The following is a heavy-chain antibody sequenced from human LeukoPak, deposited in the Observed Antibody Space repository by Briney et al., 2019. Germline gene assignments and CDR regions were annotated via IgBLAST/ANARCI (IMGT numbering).Heavy chain of an antibody. CDR1: GYTLTELS. CDR3: ATLWFGRNWHYYYYGMDV. Sequence: ASVKVSCKVSGYTLTELSMHWVRQAPGKGLGWMGGFDPEDGETIYAQKFQGRVTMTEDTSTDTAYMELSSLRSEDTAVYYCATLWFGRNWHYYYYGMDVWGQGTTVTVSS. J-gene: IGHJ6*02. D-gene: IGHD3-10*01. V-gene: IGHV1-24*01. CDR2: FDPEDGET.